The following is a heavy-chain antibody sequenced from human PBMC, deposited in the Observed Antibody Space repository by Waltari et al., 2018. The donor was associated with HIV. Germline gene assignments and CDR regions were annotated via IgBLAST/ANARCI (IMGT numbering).Heavy chain of an antibody. D-gene: IGHD3-3*01. CDR3: ARGDNFWSGYHL. V-gene: IGHV1-8*01. J-gene: IGHJ3*01. CDR2: MNPNSGNK. Sequence: QVQLVQSGAEVREPGASLKVSCRSSGYTFTNYDINWVRQATGQGLEWMGWMNPNSGNKGYAQNFQGRVTMTSNSSRSTAYMELGSLTSEDTAVYYCARGDNFWSGYHLWGQGTMVTVSS. CDR1: GYTFTNYD.